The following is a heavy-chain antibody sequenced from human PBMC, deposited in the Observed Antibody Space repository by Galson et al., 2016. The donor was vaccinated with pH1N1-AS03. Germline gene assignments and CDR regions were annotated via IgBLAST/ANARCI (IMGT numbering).Heavy chain of an antibody. CDR3: AKAGDSGYYEYYFDY. CDR2: TYYRSKWYN. CDR1: GDSVFSNTAA. V-gene: IGHV6-1*01. D-gene: IGHD3-22*01. Sequence: CAISGDSVFSNTAAWNWIRQSPSRGLEWLGRTYYRSKWYNDYAVFVASRITINPDTSKNQFSLQLNSVTPEDTALYYCAKAGDSGYYEYYFDYWGQGTLVTVSS. J-gene: IGHJ4*02.